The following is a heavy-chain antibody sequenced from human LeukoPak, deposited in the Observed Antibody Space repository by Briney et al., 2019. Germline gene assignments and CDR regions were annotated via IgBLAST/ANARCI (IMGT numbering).Heavy chain of an antibody. D-gene: IGHD2-2*02. J-gene: IGHJ4*02. CDR2: ISGSGSTI. CDR1: GFTFSSYA. CDR3: ARDARNCSSTSCYTD. Sequence: GGSLRLSCAASGFTFSSYAMSWVRQAPGKGLEWVSAISGSGSTIYYADSVKGRFTISRDNAKNSLYLQMNSLRAEDTAVYYCARDARNCSSTSCYTDWGQGTLVTVSS. V-gene: IGHV3-23*01.